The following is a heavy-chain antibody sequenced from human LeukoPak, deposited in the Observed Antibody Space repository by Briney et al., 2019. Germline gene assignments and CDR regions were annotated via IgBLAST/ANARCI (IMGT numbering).Heavy chain of an antibody. V-gene: IGHV4-34*01. D-gene: IGHD5-12*01. CDR2: INHSGST. J-gene: IGHJ4*02. CDR1: GGSFSGYY. CDR3: ARGLGYSGYATPPSH. Sequence: SETLSLTCAVYGGSFSGYYWSWIRQPPGKGLEWIGEINHSGSTNYNPSLKSRVTISVDTSKNQFSLKLSSVTAADTAVYYCARGLGYSGYATPPSHWGQGTLVTVSS.